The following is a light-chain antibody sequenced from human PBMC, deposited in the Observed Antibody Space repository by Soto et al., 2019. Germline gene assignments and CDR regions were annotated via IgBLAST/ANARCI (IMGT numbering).Light chain of an antibody. Sequence: EVFFSQSPDTLSFSPGGRATLSFPASQDVGKFLVWYQQKPGLSPSLVIYETSKRATDIPDRFSGSGSGTDFTLTINHLEPEDVGVYYCQQRNNWPLTFGGGTKVDIK. CDR3: QQRNNWPLT. CDR2: ETS. J-gene: IGKJ4*01. V-gene: IGKV3-11*01. CDR1: QDVGKF.